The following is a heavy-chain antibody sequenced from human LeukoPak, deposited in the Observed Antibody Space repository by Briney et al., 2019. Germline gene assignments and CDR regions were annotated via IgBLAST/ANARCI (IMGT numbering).Heavy chain of an antibody. D-gene: IGHD3-22*01. J-gene: IGHJ4*02. CDR3: ARDRGSSGYYLDY. V-gene: IGHV1-69*04. Sequence: SVKVSCKASGDNFSSYVITWVRQAPGQGLEWMGRIIPTLDVANFAQKFKGRVTITADKFTNTAHLELSSLRSEDTAVYYCARDRGSSGYYLDYWGQGTLVTVSS. CDR2: IIPTLDVA. CDR1: GDNFSSYV.